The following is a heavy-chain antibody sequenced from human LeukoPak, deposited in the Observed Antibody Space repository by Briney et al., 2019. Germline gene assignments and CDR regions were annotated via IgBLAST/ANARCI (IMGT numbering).Heavy chain of an antibody. CDR2: IYYSGST. Sequence: PSETLSLTCTVSGGAFSGNTYYWGWIRQPPGKRLEWIGSIYYSGSTYYNPSLKSRVTISVDTSKKQFSLKLTSVTAADTAVYYCARHEAPVYCGSTDCYALGWFDPWGQGTLVSVSS. D-gene: IGHD2-2*01. V-gene: IGHV4-39*01. CDR3: ARHEAPVYCGSTDCYALGWFDP. CDR1: GGAFSGNTYY. J-gene: IGHJ5*02.